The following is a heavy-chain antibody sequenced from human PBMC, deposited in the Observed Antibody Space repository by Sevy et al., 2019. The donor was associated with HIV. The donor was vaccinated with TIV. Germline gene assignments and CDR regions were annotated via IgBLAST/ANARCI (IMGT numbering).Heavy chain of an antibody. CDR2: IKSKTDGGTT. V-gene: IGHV3-15*01. Sequence: GGSLRLSCAASAFTFSNAWGNWVRQAPGKGLEWVGRIKSKTDGGTTDYAAPVKGRFTISRDDSKNRLFLQMNSLKTEDTAVYYCTVQDPYSTSANCYRGDYWGQGTRVTVSS. D-gene: IGHD2-2*01. CDR3: TVQDPYSTSANCYRGDY. J-gene: IGHJ4*02. CDR1: AFTFSNAW.